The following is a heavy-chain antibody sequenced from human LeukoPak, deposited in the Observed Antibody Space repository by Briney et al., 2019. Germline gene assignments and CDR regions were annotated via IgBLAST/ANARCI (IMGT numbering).Heavy chain of an antibody. CDR2: INHSGST. J-gene: IGHJ4*02. CDR1: GGSFSGYY. D-gene: IGHD1-1*01. CDR3: ARDPGNWAFDY. V-gene: IGHV4-34*01. Sequence: PSETLSLTCAVYGGSFSGYYWSWIRQPPGKGLEWIGEINHSGSTNYNPSLKSRVTISVDTSKNQFSLKLSSVTAADTAVYYCARDPGNWAFDYWGQGTLVTVSS.